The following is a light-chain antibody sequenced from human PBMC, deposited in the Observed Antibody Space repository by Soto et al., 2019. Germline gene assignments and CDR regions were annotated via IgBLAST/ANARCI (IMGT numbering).Light chain of an antibody. CDR3: GAWDSSLTTYL. V-gene: IGLV1-51*01. Sequence: QYVLTQPPSVSAAPGQKVTISYSGSSSNIGSNYVSWYQHLPGAAPKLLIYDSDKRPSGIPDRFSGSKSGASATLGITGLQTGDEADYYCGAWDSSLTTYLFGTGTKVTVL. CDR2: DSD. J-gene: IGLJ1*01. CDR1: SSNIGSNY.